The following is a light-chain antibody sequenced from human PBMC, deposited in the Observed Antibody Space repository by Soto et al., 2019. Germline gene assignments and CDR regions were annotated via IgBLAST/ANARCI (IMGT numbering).Light chain of an antibody. CDR2: EDT. CDR3: CSYTGSGTFV. Sequence: QSALTQPASVSGSPGQSITISCTGTSSDVGSYDLVSWYQQPPGKAPKLMIYEDTKRPSGISTRFSGSESGNAASLTISGLQAEDEADYYCCSYTGSGTFVFGTGTKLTVL. CDR1: SSDVGSYDL. V-gene: IGLV2-23*01. J-gene: IGLJ1*01.